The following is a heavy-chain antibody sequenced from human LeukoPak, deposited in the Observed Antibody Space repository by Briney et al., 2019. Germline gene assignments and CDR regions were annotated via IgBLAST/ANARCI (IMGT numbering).Heavy chain of an antibody. CDR1: GYNFNTYW. Sequence: GESLKISCKGSGYNFNTYWVAWVRQLPGKGLEWMGIIYPGDSDTRYSPSSQGQVTISADKSISTAYLQWSSLKASDTAMYYCARLSHTAMIFYFDYWGQGTLVTVSS. D-gene: IGHD5-18*01. CDR2: IYPGDSDT. J-gene: IGHJ4*02. CDR3: ARLSHTAMIFYFDY. V-gene: IGHV5-51*01.